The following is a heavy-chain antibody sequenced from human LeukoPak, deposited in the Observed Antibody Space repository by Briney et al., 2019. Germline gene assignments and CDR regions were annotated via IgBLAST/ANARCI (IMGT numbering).Heavy chain of an antibody. CDR2: IYHSGST. V-gene: IGHV4-30-2*01. CDR3: AREIVVVPAAAYFDY. J-gene: IGHJ4*02. Sequence: SETLSLTCTVSGGSISSGGYYWSWIRQPPGKGLEWIGYIYHSGSTYYNPSLKSRVTISVDRSKNQFSLKLSSMTAADTAVYYCAREIVVVPAAAYFDYWGQGTLVTVSS. CDR1: GGSISSGGYY. D-gene: IGHD2-2*01.